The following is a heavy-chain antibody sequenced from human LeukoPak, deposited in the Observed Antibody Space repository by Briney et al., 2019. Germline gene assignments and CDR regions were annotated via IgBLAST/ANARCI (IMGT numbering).Heavy chain of an antibody. CDR2: IIPIFGTA. CDR3: ARGPDCSSTSCYPPNYYGMDV. D-gene: IGHD2-2*01. J-gene: IGHJ6*04. Sequence: SVKVSCKASGGTFSSYAISCVRQAPVQGLEWMGGIIPIFGTANYAQKFQGRVTITADESTRTAYMELSSLRSEDTAVYYCARGPDCSSTSCYPPNYYGMDVWGKGTTVTVSS. V-gene: IGHV1-69*13. CDR1: GGTFSSYA.